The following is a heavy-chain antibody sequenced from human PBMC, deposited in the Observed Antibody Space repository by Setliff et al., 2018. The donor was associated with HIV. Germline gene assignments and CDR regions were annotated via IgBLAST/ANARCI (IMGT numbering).Heavy chain of an antibody. CDR3: ARAPFRGGSFGWFDP. Sequence: TLSLTCTVSGVSVSSGGFYCNWFRQYPEKGLEWIGWIHYSGRTNFNPSLRSRATISFDTSKNQFSLNLTSVAAADTAVYYCARAPFRGGSFGWFDPWGQGTLVTVSS. J-gene: IGHJ5*02. CDR1: GVSVSSGGFY. D-gene: IGHD2-15*01. CDR2: IHYSGRT. V-gene: IGHV4-31*03.